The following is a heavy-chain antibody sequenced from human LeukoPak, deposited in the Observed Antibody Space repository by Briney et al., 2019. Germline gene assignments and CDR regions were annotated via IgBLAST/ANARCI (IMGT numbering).Heavy chain of an antibody. Sequence: SETLSLTCTVSGGSIGGSNYYWGWIRQPPGKGLEWIGSIYYGGSTYYNPSLESRVTISVDTSTEYFYLELSSVTAADTAVYYCARDSTHYYDSSGYPYYFDYWGQGTLVTVSS. CDR2: IYYGGST. V-gene: IGHV4-39*02. J-gene: IGHJ4*02. CDR3: ARDSTHYYDSSGYPYYFDY. D-gene: IGHD3-22*01. CDR1: GGSIGGSNYY.